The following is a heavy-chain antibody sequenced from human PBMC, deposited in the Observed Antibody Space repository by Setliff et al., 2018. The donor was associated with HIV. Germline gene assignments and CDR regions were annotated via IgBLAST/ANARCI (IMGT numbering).Heavy chain of an antibody. V-gene: IGHV1-46*01. D-gene: IGHD5-18*01. CDR2: ITPTDDIT. Sequence: ASVKVSCKASGFTLISYHMHWVRQAPGRGLEWMTMITPTDDITTYAQNFQGRVTMTRDTSTSTVYMELSSLRSEDTAVYYCARGPWIQLWSSELDAFDIWGQGTMVTVSS. CDR3: ARGPWIQLWSSELDAFDI. J-gene: IGHJ3*02. CDR1: GFTLISYH.